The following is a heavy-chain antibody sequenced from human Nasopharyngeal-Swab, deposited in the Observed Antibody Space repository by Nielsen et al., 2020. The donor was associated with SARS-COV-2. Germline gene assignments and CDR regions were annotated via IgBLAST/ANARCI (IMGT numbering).Heavy chain of an antibody. Sequence: SETLSLTCTVSGGSISSGDYYWSWIRQPPGKGLEWIGYIYYSGSTYYNPSPKSRVTISVDTSKNQFSLKLSSVTAADTAVYDCARDVGYCSGGSCYSSDAFDIWGQGTMVTVSS. CDR2: IYYSGST. D-gene: IGHD2-15*01. V-gene: IGHV4-30-4*01. CDR3: ARDVGYCSGGSCYSSDAFDI. J-gene: IGHJ3*02. CDR1: GGSISSGDYY.